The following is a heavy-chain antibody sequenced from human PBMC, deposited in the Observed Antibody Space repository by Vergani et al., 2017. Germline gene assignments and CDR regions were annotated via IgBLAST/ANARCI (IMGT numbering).Heavy chain of an antibody. CDR1: GDSVISTDYH. CDR2: MDYSGST. V-gene: IGHV4-39*01. Sequence: QVQLQESGPGLVKPSETLSLTCTVSGDSVISTDYHWGWLRQPPGRGLEWIGSMDYSGSTSYNPSLESPISISFETPKNEFSLRLASVTAADTAVYYCASKRGACRAAYCHSYDFWGPGTLVGVSS. J-gene: IGHJ4*02. CDR3: ASKRGACRAAYCHSYDF. D-gene: IGHD2-15*01.